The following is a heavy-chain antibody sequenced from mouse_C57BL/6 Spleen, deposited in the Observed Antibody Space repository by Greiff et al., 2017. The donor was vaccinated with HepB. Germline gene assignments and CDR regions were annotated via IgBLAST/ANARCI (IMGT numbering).Heavy chain of an antibody. V-gene: IGHV1-52*01. CDR2: IDPSDSET. Sequence: VKLQQPGAELVRPGSSVKLSCKASGYTFTSYWMHWVKQRPIQGLEWIGNIDPSDSETHYNQKFKDKATLTVDKSSSTAYMQLSSLTSEDSAVYYCARGPTGNYWGQGTTLTVSS. CDR1: GYTFTSYW. D-gene: IGHD4-1*02. CDR3: ARGPTGNY. J-gene: IGHJ2*01.